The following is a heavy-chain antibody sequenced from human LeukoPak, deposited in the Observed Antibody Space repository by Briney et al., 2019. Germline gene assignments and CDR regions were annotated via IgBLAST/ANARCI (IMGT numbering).Heavy chain of an antibody. CDR2: INHSGST. V-gene: IGHV4-34*01. J-gene: IGHJ5*02. D-gene: IGHD1-26*01. CDR3: VRRGPGATIDWFDP. CDR1: GGSFSGYY. Sequence: PSETLSLTCAVYGGSFSGYYWSWIRQPPGKGLAWIGEINHSGSTNYNPSLKSRVTISVDTSKNQFSLKLSSVTAADTAVYYCVRRGPGATIDWFDPWGQGNPGHRLL.